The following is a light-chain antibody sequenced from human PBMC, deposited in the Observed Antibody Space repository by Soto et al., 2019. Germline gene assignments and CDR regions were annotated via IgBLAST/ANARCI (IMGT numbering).Light chain of an antibody. CDR2: DAS. CDR3: QQSYSTPRT. Sequence: EVVLTQSPATLSLSPGERATLSCRASQSISTYLAWYQQKPGQAPRLLIYDASRRATGIPARFSGSGSGTDFTLTISSLEPEDFATYYCQQSYSTPRTFGQGTKLEIK. J-gene: IGKJ2*02. V-gene: IGKV3-11*01. CDR1: QSISTY.